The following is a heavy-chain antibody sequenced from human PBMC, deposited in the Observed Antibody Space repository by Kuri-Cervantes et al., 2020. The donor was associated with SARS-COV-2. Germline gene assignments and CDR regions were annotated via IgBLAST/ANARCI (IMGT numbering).Heavy chain of an antibody. V-gene: IGHV1-18*01. D-gene: IGHD5-18*01. J-gene: IGHJ4*02. Sequence: ASVKVSCKASGYTFTSYGISWVRQAPGQGLEWMGWISAYNGNTNYAQKLQGRVTMTRDTSISTAYMELSRLRSDDTAVYYCARAAMAVYYFDYWGQGTLVTVSS. CDR2: ISAYNGNT. CDR1: GYTFTSYG. CDR3: ARAAMAVYYFDY.